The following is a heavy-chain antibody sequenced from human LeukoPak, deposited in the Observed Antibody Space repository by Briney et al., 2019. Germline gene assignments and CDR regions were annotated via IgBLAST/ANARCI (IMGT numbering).Heavy chain of an antibody. CDR3: ASNIVVVPAATYGMDV. D-gene: IGHD2-2*01. V-gene: IGHV1-18*01. Sequence: ASVKVSCKASGYTFTSYGISWVRQAPGQGLEWMGWISAYNGNTNYAQKLQGRVTMTTDTSTSTAYMELRSLRPDDTAVYYCASNIVVVPAATYGMDVWGQGTTVTVSS. CDR2: ISAYNGNT. CDR1: GYTFTSYG. J-gene: IGHJ6*02.